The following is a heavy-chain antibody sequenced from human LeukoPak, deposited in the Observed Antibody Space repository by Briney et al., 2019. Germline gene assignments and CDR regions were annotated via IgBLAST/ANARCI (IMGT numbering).Heavy chain of an antibody. Sequence: PGGSLRLSCAASGFTFSSYEMNWVRQAPGKGLEWVSYISSSGSTIYYADSVKGRFTISRDNAKDSLYLQMNSLRAEDTAVYYCAKNYIQSSIDYWGQGTLVTVSS. D-gene: IGHD1-7*01. CDR1: GFTFSSYE. CDR2: ISSSGSTI. CDR3: AKNYIQSSIDY. V-gene: IGHV3-48*03. J-gene: IGHJ4*02.